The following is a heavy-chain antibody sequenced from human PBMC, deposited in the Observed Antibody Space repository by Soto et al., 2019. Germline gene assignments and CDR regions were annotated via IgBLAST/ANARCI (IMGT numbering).Heavy chain of an antibody. V-gene: IGHV3-23*01. CDR2: ISSSGSST. CDR1: GFTYSNYA. CDR3: AKDRLSLIGYYYFDY. Sequence: EVQILESGGGLVQPAGSLRLSCAASGFTYSNYAMSWVRQAPGKGLEWVAAISSSGSSTHYAASVEGRFTISRDNSKITLYLQMNSLRAEDTAVYFCAKDRLSLIGYYYFDYWGQGTLVTVSS. J-gene: IGHJ4*02. D-gene: IGHD3-9*01.